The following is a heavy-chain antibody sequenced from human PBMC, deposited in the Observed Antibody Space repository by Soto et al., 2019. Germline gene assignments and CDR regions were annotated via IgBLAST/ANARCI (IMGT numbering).Heavy chain of an antibody. J-gene: IGHJ4*02. Sequence: QVQLVESGGGVVKPGRSLRLSCAASGFTFSSYGMHWVRQAPGKGLEWVAAISYDGSNKYYADSVKGRFTISRDNSKNTLYLQMNSLGAEDTAVYYCAKASRYYDSSGFRYPLDYWGQGTLVTVSS. CDR2: ISYDGSNK. D-gene: IGHD3-22*01. CDR3: AKASRYYDSSGFRYPLDY. V-gene: IGHV3-30*18. CDR1: GFTFSSYG.